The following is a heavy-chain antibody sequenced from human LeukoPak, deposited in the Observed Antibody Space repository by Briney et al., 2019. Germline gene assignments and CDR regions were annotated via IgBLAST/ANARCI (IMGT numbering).Heavy chain of an antibody. J-gene: IGHJ4*02. CDR1: GFTFSDYY. CDR3: ARDTLGSGSYSPKDY. D-gene: IGHD1-26*01. V-gene: IGHV3-11*05. Sequence: GGSLRLSCAASGFTFSDYYMSWIRQAPGKGLEWVSHIGSSNIYTNYADSVKGRFAISRDNAKNSLYLQMNSLRAEDTAVYYCARDTLGSGSYSPKDYWGQGTLVTVSS. CDR2: IGSSNIYT.